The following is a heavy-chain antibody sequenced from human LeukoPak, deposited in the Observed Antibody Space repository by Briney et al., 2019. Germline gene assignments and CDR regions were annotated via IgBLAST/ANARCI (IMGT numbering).Heavy chain of an antibody. J-gene: IGHJ4*02. CDR2: MNPNSGNT. CDR3: ARNYLSGRNQIDY. CDR1: GYTFTSYD. Sequence: ASVKVSCKASGYTFTSYDINWVRQATGQGLEWMGWMNPNSGNTGYAQKFQGRVTVTRDTSLSTAYMELSRLGSDDTAVYYCARNYLSGRNQIDYWGQGTLVTVSS. V-gene: IGHV1-8*01. D-gene: IGHD3-10*01.